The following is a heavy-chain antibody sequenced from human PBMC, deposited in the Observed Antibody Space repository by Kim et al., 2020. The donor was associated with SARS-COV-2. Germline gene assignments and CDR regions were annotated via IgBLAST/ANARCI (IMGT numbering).Heavy chain of an antibody. V-gene: IGHV4-39*01. CDR3: ARTIAGRPEAFDI. Sequence: YNTNLTRRVPLSVEPSKNQFALKLSSVTAADTAVYYCARTIAGRPEAFDIWGQGTMVTVSS. D-gene: IGHD6-6*01. J-gene: IGHJ3*02.